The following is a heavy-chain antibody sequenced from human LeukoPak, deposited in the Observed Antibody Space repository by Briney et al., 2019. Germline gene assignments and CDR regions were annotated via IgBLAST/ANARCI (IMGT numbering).Heavy chain of an antibody. D-gene: IGHD7-27*01. J-gene: IGHJ4*02. V-gene: IGHV4-39*07. CDR2: ISYSGTT. Sequence: PSETLSLTCAVSGASITNSRYYWGWIRQPPGKGLEWIGSISYSGTTFSIPSLKSRVAMSLDTSKNQFSLRLSSVTSADTAMYYCARVDRHLGIRHFFDYWGQGTLVTVSS. CDR3: ARVDRHLGIRHFFDY. CDR1: GASITNSRYY.